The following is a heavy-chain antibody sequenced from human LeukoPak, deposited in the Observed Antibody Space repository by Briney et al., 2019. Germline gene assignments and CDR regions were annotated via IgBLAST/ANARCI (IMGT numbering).Heavy chain of an antibody. V-gene: IGHV4-30-2*01. CDR2: IYHSGST. D-gene: IGHD6-19*01. CDR1: GGSISSGGYY. Sequence: SETLSLTCTVSGGSISSGGYYWSWIRQPPGKGLEWIVYIYHSGSTYYNPSLKSRVTISVDRSKNQFSLKLSSVTAADTAVYYCAGSGWYGVRAFDIWGQGTMVTVSS. CDR3: AGSGWYGVRAFDI. J-gene: IGHJ3*02.